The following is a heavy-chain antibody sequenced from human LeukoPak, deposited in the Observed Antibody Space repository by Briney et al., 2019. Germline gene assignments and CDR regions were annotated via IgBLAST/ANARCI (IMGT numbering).Heavy chain of an antibody. CDR3: AREVGDYMRYYYMDV. CDR1: GYTFTSYG. V-gene: IGHV1-18*01. Sequence: ASVKVSCKASGYTFTSYGISWVRQAPGQGLEWMGWISAYNGNTNYAQKLQGRVTMTTDTSTSTAYMELRSLRSEDTAVYYCAREVGDYMRYYYMDVWGKGTTVTVSS. D-gene: IGHD4-11*01. CDR2: ISAYNGNT. J-gene: IGHJ6*03.